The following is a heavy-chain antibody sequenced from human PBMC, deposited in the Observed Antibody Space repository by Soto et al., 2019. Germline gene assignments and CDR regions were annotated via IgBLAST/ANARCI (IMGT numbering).Heavy chain of an antibody. CDR2: IYYSGST. CDR3: ARHRKGYGSGSYGGPNWFDP. D-gene: IGHD3-10*01. Sequence: SETLSLTCTVSGGSISSSSYYWGWIRQPPGKGLEWIGSIYYSGSTYYNPSLKSRVTISVDTSKNQFSLKLSSVTAADTAVYYCARHRKGYGSGSYGGPNWFDPWGQGTLVTVSS. CDR1: GGSISSSSYY. V-gene: IGHV4-39*01. J-gene: IGHJ5*02.